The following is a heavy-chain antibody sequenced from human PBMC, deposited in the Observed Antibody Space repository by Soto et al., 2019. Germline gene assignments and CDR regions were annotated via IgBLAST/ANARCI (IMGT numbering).Heavy chain of an antibody. Sequence: SQTLSVPCTVADGSSGGFYCLWIRQPPGKGLEWIGYIYYSGSTNYNPSLKSRVTISVDTSKNQFSLKLSSVTAADTAVYYCARGEIVLYYWGQGTLVTVSS. J-gene: IGHJ4*02. D-gene: IGHD1-26*01. V-gene: IGHV4-59*01. CDR3: ARGEIVLYY. CDR1: DGSSGGFY. CDR2: IYYSGST.